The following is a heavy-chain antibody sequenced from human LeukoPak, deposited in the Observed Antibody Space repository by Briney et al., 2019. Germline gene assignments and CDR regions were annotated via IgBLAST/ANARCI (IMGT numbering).Heavy chain of an antibody. CDR1: GFTFGSFA. V-gene: IGHV3-23*01. J-gene: IGHJ4*02. Sequence: GGSLRLSCEASGFTFGSFAMYWVRQAPGKGLDWIAGIFGSGGSPHYADSVKGRFTIPRDNSKNTVYLQINSLRAEDTAVYYCGKTTAGYSSGQKPAWPVDYWGQGTLVTVSS. CDR3: GKTTAGYSSGQKPAWPVDY. CDR2: IFGSGGSP. D-gene: IGHD5-18*01.